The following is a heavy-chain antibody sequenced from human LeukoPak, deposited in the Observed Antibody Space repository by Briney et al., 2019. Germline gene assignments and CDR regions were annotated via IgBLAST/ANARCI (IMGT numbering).Heavy chain of an antibody. CDR2: IFFTGRT. Sequence: SETLSLTCTVSGDSISDDYWSWIRQPPGKGLEWIGYIFFTGRTNYSPSLKSRVTISLDTSKNQFSLQLTSVTTADTAVYYCASPETLRHIDYWGQGTLVTVTS. V-gene: IGHV4-59*01. J-gene: IGHJ4*02. CDR3: ASPETLRHIDY. CDR1: GDSISDDY. D-gene: IGHD3-3*01.